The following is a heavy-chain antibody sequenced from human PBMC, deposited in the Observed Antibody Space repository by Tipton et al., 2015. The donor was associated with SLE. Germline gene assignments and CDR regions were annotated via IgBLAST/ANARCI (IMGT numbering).Heavy chain of an antibody. D-gene: IGHD3-22*01. Sequence: TLSLTCTVSGDSIRRHFWSWIRQPPGKGLEWIGYVYYSGNTNYNPSLKSRVTLSVDTSKNQISLKLSSVTAADTAVYYCARDDPDDLISESSGVPGDDWGQGTLVTVSS. CDR1: GDSIRRHF. CDR2: VYYSGNT. CDR3: ARDDPDDLISESSGVPGDD. J-gene: IGHJ4*02. V-gene: IGHV4-59*11.